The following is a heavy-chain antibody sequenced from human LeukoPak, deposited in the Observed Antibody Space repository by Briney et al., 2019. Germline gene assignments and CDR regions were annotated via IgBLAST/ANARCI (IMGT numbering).Heavy chain of an antibody. V-gene: IGHV4-4*09. D-gene: IGHD6-13*01. CDR1: GGSISSYY. CDR2: IYTSGST. J-gene: IGHJ5*02. Sequence: SETLSLTCTVSGGSISSYYWSWIRQPPGKGLEWIGCIYTSGSTNYNPSLKSRVTISVDTSKNQFSLKLSSVTAADTAVYYCVRLGSSWYFWFDPWGQGTLVTVSS. CDR3: VRLGSSWYFWFDP.